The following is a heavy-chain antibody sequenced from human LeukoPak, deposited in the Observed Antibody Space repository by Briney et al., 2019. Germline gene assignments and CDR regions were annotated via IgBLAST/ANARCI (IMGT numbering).Heavy chain of an antibody. D-gene: IGHD6-13*01. V-gene: IGHV3-33*08. CDR3: ARGDRSSWFNFDY. CDR2: TWYDGTNK. CDR1: GFTFSSYA. J-gene: IGHJ4*02. Sequence: PGGSLRLSCAASGFTFSSYAMSWVRQAPGKGLEWVAVTWYDGTNKYFADSVRGRFSISRDNSKNTLYLQMNSLRAEDTAVYYCARGDRSSWFNFDYWGQGTLVTVSS.